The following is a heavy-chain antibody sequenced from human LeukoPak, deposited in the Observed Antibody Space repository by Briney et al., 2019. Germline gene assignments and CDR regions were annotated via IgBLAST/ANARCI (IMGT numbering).Heavy chain of an antibody. CDR3: ARDRPSWSGDKSIHY. J-gene: IGHJ4*02. V-gene: IGHV4-59*12. Sequence: PSETLSLTCTVSGGSISSYYWSWIRQPPGKGLEWIGYIYYSGSTNYNPSLKSRVTISVETSKNQFSLKLRSVTAADTAMYYCARDRPSWSGDKSIHYWGQGTLVTVSS. CDR2: IYYSGST. CDR1: GGSISSYY. D-gene: IGHD3-10*01.